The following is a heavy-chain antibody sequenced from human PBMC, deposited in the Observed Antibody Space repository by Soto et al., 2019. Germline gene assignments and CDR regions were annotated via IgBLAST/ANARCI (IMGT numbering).Heavy chain of an antibody. CDR3: AKAMLATYYDILISH. CDR1: GFTFDDYA. D-gene: IGHD3-9*01. CDR2: ISGSGGST. J-gene: IGHJ4*02. Sequence: GGSLRLSCAASGFTFDDYAMHWVRQAPGKGLEWVSAISGSGGSTYYADSVKGRFTISRDNSKNTLYLQMNSLRAEDTAVYYCAKAMLATYYDILISHWGQGTLVTVSS. V-gene: IGHV3-23*01.